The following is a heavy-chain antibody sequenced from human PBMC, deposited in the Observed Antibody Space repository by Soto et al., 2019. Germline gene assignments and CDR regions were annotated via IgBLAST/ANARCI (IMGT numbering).Heavy chain of an antibody. CDR1: GFTFTNYW. V-gene: IGHV3-74*01. J-gene: IGHJ5*02. D-gene: IGHD3-10*01. Sequence: EVQLVESGGGLVQPGGSLRLSCAASGFTFTNYWMHWVRQAPGKGLMWVSHINPDGSRTTYADSVKGRFAIFRDNAKNTLYLQMNSLRAEDTAVYYCARVRSGSYDWFDPWGQGTLVTVSS. CDR2: INPDGSRT. CDR3: ARVRSGSYDWFDP.